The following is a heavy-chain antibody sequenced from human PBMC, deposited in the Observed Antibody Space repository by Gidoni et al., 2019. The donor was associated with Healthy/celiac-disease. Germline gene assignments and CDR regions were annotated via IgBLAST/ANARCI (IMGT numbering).Heavy chain of an antibody. Sequence: EVQLVESGGSLVKPGGSLRLACAASGVTVSSSSMNWVRQAPGKGLEWVSSISSSSSYIYYADSVKGRFTISRDNAKNSLYLQMNRLRVEDTAVYYCARDWSYCSGGSCSDAFDIWGQGTMVTVSS. J-gene: IGHJ3*02. CDR3: ARDWSYCSGGSCSDAFDI. V-gene: IGHV3-21*01. CDR1: GVTVSSSS. CDR2: ISSSSSYI. D-gene: IGHD2-15*01.